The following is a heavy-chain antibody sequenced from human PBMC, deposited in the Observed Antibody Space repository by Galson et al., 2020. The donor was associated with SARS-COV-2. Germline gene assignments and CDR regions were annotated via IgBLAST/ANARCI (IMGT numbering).Heavy chain of an antibody. J-gene: IGHJ6*02. CDR3: ARMGRGVMSYYYYGMDV. Sequence: SVKVSCKASGGTFSSYAISWVRQAPGQGLEWMGGIIPIFGTANYAQKFQGRVTITADESTSTAYMELSSLRSEDTAVYYCARMGRGVMSYYYYGMDVWGQGTTVTVSS. CDR2: IIPIFGTA. V-gene: IGHV1-69*13. CDR1: GGTFSSYA. D-gene: IGHD3-10*01.